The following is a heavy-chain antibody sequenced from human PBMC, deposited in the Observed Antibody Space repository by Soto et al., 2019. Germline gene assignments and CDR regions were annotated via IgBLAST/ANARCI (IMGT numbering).Heavy chain of an antibody. CDR1: GGTFSSYS. CDR3: ARDGGRHSGGIGY. CDR2: IIPIFGTA. D-gene: IGHD1-26*01. V-gene: IGHV1-69*01. J-gene: IGHJ4*02. Sequence: QVQLVQSGAEVKKPGSSVKVSCKASGGTFSSYSINWVRQAPGQGLEWMGEIIPIFGTANYAQKFQGRVTITADESTSTAYMELSSLRSEDTAVYYCARDGGRHSGGIGYWGQGTLVPVSS.